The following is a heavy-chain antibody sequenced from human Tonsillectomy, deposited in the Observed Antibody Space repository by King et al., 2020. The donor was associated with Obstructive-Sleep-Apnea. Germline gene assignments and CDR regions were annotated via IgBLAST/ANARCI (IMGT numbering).Heavy chain of an antibody. CDR2: IRYDGNNK. V-gene: IGHV3-30*02. J-gene: IGHJ4*02. D-gene: IGHD5-18*01. CDR1: GFTFSSYG. Sequence: VQLVESGGGVVQPGRSLRLSCAASGFTFSSYGMHWVRQAPGKGLEWVAFIRYDGNNKYYADSVKGRFTISRDNSKNTLYLQMNSLRAEDTAVYYCAKGDTAMVIGYLRVDPLDYWGQGTLVTVSS. CDR3: AKGDTAMVIGYLRVDPLDY.